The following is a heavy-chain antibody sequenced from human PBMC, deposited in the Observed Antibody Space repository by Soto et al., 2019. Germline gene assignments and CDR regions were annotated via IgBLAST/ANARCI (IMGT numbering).Heavy chain of an antibody. D-gene: IGHD3-10*01. CDR2: ISGGGETT. V-gene: IGHV3-23*01. CDR1: GFTFSSYA. CDR3: AFYSGSGSYEFDY. Sequence: EVQLLESGGGLVQPGGSLRLSCAASGFTFSSYAMWWVRQAPGKGLECVSAISGGGETTYYADSVKGRFTISRDNSKNPLCVERNSLRAEDTAVYYCAFYSGSGSYEFDYWGQGTLVTVSS. J-gene: IGHJ4*02.